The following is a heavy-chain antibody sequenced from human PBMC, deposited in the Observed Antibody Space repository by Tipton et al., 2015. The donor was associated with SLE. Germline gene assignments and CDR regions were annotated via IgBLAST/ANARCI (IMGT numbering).Heavy chain of an antibody. CDR2: IYTGGRT. CDR1: GGSLIGYY. Sequence: TLSLTCTVSGGSLIGYYWGWIRQPAGKGPGWIGRIYTGGRTIHNPSLNSRVTMSLDTSKSQFSLKLTSVTAADTAVYYCARDWGGEALDFWGQGTLVTVSS. V-gene: IGHV4-4*07. CDR3: ARDWGGEALDF. J-gene: IGHJ4*02. D-gene: IGHD2-21*01.